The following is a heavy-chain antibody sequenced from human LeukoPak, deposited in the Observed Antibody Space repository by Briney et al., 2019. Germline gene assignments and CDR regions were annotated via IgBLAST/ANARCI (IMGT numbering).Heavy chain of an antibody. D-gene: IGHD6-19*01. CDR2: ISPDGSTT. V-gene: IGHV3-74*03. CDR3: AKTPHYGYSSGWYPWYFDS. J-gene: IGHJ4*02. Sequence: GGSLRLSCAASGFTFSRYWMHWVRQAPGKGLMWVSRISPDGSTTLYADSVKGRFTISRDNSKNTLYLQMNSLRAEDTAVYYCAKTPHYGYSSGWYPWYFDSWGQGTLVTVSS. CDR1: GFTFSRYW.